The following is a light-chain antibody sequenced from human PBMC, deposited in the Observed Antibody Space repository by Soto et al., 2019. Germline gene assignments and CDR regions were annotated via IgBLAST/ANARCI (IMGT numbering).Light chain of an antibody. CDR3: QQYGSPPPYT. Sequence: EIVLTQSPGTLSLSPGERATLSCRARQSVSSSYLAWYQQKPGQAPRLLIYGASSRATGIPDRFSGSGSGTDFTLTISRLEPEDFAVYYCQQYGSPPPYTFGQGTKLEIK. CDR1: QSVSSSY. V-gene: IGKV3-20*01. CDR2: GAS. J-gene: IGKJ2*01.